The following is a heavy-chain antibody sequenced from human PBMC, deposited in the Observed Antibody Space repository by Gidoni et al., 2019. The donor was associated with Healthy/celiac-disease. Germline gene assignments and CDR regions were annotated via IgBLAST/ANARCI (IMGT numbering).Heavy chain of an antibody. CDR2: ISGSGGRT. CDR1: GFTFSSYA. J-gene: IGHJ4*02. Sequence: EVLLLESGGGLVQPGGSLSLSCAASGFTFSSYAMSWVRQAPGTGLEWVSAISGSGGRTYYADSVKGRFTISRDNSKNTLYLQMNSLRAEDTAVYYCAKDFTPIAVAGNLDYWGQGTLGTVSS. V-gene: IGHV3-23*01. D-gene: IGHD6-19*01. CDR3: AKDFTPIAVAGNLDY.